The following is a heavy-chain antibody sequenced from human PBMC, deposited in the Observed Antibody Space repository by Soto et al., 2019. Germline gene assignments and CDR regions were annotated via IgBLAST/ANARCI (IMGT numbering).Heavy chain of an antibody. V-gene: IGHV3-48*01. J-gene: IGHJ4*01. CDR2: ISRSSSTI. Sequence: EVQLVEAGGGLVQPGGSLRLSCAASGFTFSSYSMNWVRQAPGKGLEWVSYISRSSSTIYYADSVQGRFTISRDNAKNSLYLQMNSLRAEDTAVYYCARDPGYCSSTSCYDYYFDYWGQGNLVTVSS. CDR1: GFTFSSYS. CDR3: ARDPGYCSSTSCYDYYFDY. D-gene: IGHD2-2*01.